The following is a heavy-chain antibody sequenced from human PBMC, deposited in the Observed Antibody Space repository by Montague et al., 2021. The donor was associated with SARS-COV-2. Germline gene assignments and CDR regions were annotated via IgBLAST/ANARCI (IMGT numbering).Heavy chain of an antibody. J-gene: IGHJ4*02. CDR3: ARGSGYSGYALAY. D-gene: IGHD5-12*01. CDR1: GDSINNYY. V-gene: IGHV4-59*01. Sequence: SETLSLTCTVSGDSINNYYWSWIRQSPGKGLEYIGYIYYSGGANYYPSLCTNYNPSFESRVAISLDTSKNQFSLNLSSVTTADTAVYYCARGSGYSGYALAYWGQGTLVTVSS. CDR2: IYYSGGANYYPSLCT.